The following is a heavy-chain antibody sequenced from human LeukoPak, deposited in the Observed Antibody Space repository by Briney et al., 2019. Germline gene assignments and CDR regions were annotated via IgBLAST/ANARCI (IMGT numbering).Heavy chain of an antibody. CDR2: IFYTGNV. CDR3: ARKTYRSGGRCYGENWFDP. V-gene: IGHV4-59*08. Sequence: SETLSLTCTVTGGSISGYHWNWIRQSPGKGLEWIGNIFYTGNVDYNPSLQSRVTISVDTSKNEISLILSSVTAADTAVYYCARKTYRSGGRCYGENWFDPWGLGTLVTVSS. D-gene: IGHD2-15*01. CDR1: GGSISGYH. J-gene: IGHJ5*02.